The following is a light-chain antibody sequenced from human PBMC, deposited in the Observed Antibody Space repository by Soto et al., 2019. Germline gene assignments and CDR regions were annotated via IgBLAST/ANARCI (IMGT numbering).Light chain of an antibody. CDR3: QQSYSSSWT. Sequence: DIQLTQSPSSLSASVGDRVTITCWASQSISNSLNWYQQKPGKAPNLLIYGTSNLQSGVPSRFSGSGSGTGFTLTISSLQREDFATYYCQQSYSSSWTFGQGTKVEI. J-gene: IGKJ1*01. CDR2: GTS. CDR1: QSISNS. V-gene: IGKV1-39*01.